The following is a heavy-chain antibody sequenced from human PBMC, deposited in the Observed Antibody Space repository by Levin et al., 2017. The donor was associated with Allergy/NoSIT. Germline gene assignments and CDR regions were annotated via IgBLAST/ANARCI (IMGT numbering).Heavy chain of an antibody. V-gene: IGHV4-34*01. Sequence: PGGSLRLSCAVYGGSFSDYYWTWIRQSPGKGLEWIGDINHRGTTNYNPSLKSRVTISEDTSKNQFSLRLSSVTAADTAVYYCARAPSSPVMMGAFDFWGQGTVVTVSS. CDR3: ARAPSSPVMMGAFDF. D-gene: IGHD2-2*01. CDR2: INHRGTT. CDR1: GGSFSDYY. J-gene: IGHJ3*01.